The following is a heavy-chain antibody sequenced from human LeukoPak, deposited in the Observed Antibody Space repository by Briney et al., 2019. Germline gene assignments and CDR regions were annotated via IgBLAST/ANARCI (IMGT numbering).Heavy chain of an antibody. CDR1: GFTLSSYA. V-gene: IGHV3-23*01. J-gene: IGHJ4*02. Sequence: GGSLRLSCAASGFTLSSYAMRWVPEAPGKGLKWVSAISGSGGSTYYADSVKGRFTISRDNSKNTLYLQMNSLIAEDTAVYYCANHPGRYYDILTGYFDYWGQGTLVTVSS. D-gene: IGHD3-9*01. CDR2: ISGSGGST. CDR3: ANHPGRYYDILTGYFDY.